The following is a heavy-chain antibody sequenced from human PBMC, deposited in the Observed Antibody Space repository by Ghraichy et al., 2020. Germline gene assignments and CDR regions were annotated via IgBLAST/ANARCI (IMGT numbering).Heavy chain of an antibody. CDR3: AKNRPPISHYYYGMDV. V-gene: IGHV3-23*01. Sequence: LSLTCAASGFTFSSYAMSWVRQAPGKGLEWVSAISGSGGSTYYADSVKGRFTISRDNSKNTLYLQMNSLRAEDTAVYYCAKNRPPISHYYYGMDVWGQGTTVTVSS. CDR2: ISGSGGST. J-gene: IGHJ6*02. D-gene: IGHD1-14*01. CDR1: GFTFSSYA.